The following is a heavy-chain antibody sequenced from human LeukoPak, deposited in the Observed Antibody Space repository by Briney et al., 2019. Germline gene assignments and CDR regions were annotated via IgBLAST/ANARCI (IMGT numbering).Heavy chain of an antibody. D-gene: IGHD1-26*01. Sequence: SETLSLTCTVSGGSIRSSYYYWGWIRQPPGKGLEWIGSIYDSGSTYYNPSLKSRVTISVDTSKNQFSLKLNSVTAADTAVYYCARGELLPDYWGQGTLVTVSS. CDR1: GGSIRSSYYY. CDR3: ARGELLPDY. V-gene: IGHV4-39*01. CDR2: IYDSGST. J-gene: IGHJ4*02.